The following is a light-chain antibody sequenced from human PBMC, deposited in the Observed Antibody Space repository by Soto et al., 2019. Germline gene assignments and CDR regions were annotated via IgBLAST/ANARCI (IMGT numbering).Light chain of an antibody. CDR3: QQYYSYSWT. Sequence: AIRMTQSPSSFSASTGDRVTITCRASQGISSYLAWYQQKPGKAPKLLIYAASTLQSGVPSRFSGSESGTDFTLTISCLQSEDFATYYCQQYYSYSWTFGQGTKVEIK. CDR1: QGISSY. CDR2: AAS. V-gene: IGKV1-8*01. J-gene: IGKJ1*01.